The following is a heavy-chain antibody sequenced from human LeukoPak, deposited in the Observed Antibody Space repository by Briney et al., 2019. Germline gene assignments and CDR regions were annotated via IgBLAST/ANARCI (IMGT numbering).Heavy chain of an antibody. CDR1: GGSISSYY. V-gene: IGHV4-59*01. Sequence: SETLSLTCTVSGGSISSYYWSWIRQPPGKGLEWIGRFYYSGSTNYNPSLKSRVAMSVDTSKNQFSLKLSSVTAADTAVYYCARGGIQLPDYWGQGTLVTVSS. CDR2: FYYSGST. D-gene: IGHD1-1*01. CDR3: ARGGIQLPDY. J-gene: IGHJ4*02.